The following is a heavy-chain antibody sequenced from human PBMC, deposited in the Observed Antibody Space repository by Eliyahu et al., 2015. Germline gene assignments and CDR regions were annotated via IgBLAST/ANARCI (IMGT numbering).Heavy chain of an antibody. CDR2: INHSGST. CDR1: GXSFSGYY. Sequence: QVQLQQWGAGLLKPSETLSLTCAVYGXSFSGYYWSWXRQPPGKGLEWIGEINHSGSTNYNPSLKSRVTISVDTSKNQFSLKLSSVTAADTAVYYCARVGYCSGGSCYYFDYWGQGTLVTVSS. D-gene: IGHD2-15*01. V-gene: IGHV4-34*01. CDR3: ARVGYCSGGSCYYFDY. J-gene: IGHJ4*02.